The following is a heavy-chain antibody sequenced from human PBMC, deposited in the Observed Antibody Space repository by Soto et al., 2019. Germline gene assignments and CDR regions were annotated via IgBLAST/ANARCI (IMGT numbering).Heavy chain of an antibody. D-gene: IGHD1-20*01. CDR2: MNPNSGNT. V-gene: IGHV1-8*01. Sequence: QVQLVQSGAEVKKPGASVKVSCKASGYTFTSYDINWVRQATGQGLEWMGWMNPNSGNTGYAQKFQGRVTMTRNTSISTAYRELSSLRSEDTAVYYCARGLNWNYYYYYYMDVWGKGTTVTVSS. CDR3: ARGLNWNYYYYYYMDV. J-gene: IGHJ6*03. CDR1: GYTFTSYD.